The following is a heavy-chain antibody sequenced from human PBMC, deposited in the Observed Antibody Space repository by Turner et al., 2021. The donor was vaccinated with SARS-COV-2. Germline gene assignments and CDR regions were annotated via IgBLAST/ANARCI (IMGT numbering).Heavy chain of an antibody. V-gene: IGHV3-23*01. CDR2: ISGNGVYT. CDR1: GITFSRDA. CDR3: VSVDDPRFNSDWGWFDP. J-gene: IGHJ5*02. Sequence: EVQFLESGGGLVEPGGSLRISCGASGITFSRDAMGWVRQAAVKVLEYVSSISGNGVYTFYAGSVRGRFTIYRDNPKNTLYLEMNGLRPGDTAVYYCVSVDDPRFNSDWGWFDPWGQGTLVTVSS. D-gene: IGHD7-27*01.